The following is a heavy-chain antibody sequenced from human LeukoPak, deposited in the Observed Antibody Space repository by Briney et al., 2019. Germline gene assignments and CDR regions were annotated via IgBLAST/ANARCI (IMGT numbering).Heavy chain of an antibody. CDR2: IYSGGST. J-gene: IGHJ5*02. D-gene: IGHD3-3*01. Sequence: PGGSLRLSCAASGFTVSSNYMSWVRQAPGKGLEWVSVIYSGGSTYYADSVKGRFTISRDNSKNTLYLQMNSLRAEDTAVYYCAKDQSITIFGVVHKRPSWGQGTLVTVSS. CDR1: GFTVSSNY. V-gene: IGHV3-53*05. CDR3: AKDQSITIFGVVHKRPS.